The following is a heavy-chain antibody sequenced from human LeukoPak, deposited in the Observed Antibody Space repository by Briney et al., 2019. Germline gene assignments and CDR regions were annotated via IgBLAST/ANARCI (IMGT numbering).Heavy chain of an antibody. J-gene: IGHJ4*02. V-gene: IGHV5-51*01. D-gene: IGHD3-10*01. Sequence: TGASPQISCEGSGSSFTSYWIGWVRQLPGKGLEWMGIIYPGDSATRYSPSFQGQVTISADKSISTAYLQWSSLKASDTAMYYCARAMTMVRYFDYWGQGTLVTVSS. CDR2: IYPGDSAT. CDR1: GSSFTSYW. CDR3: ARAMTMVRYFDY.